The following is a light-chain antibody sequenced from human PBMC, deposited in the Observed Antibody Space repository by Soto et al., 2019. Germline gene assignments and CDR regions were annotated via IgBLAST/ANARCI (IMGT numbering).Light chain of an antibody. CDR3: QQRSNWPPVT. V-gene: IGKV3-11*01. Sequence: EIVLTQSPATLSLSPGERATLSCRASQSVSSYLAWYQQKPGKAPRLLIYDASNRATGIPARFSGSGSGTDFTLTISSLEPEDFAVYYCQQRSNWPPVTFGPGTKVDIK. CDR2: DAS. J-gene: IGKJ3*01. CDR1: QSVSSY.